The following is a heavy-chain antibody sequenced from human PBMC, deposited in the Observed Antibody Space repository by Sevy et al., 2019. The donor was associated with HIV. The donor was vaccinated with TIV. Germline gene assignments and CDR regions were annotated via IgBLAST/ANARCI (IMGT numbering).Heavy chain of an antibody. Sequence: GGSLRLSCAASGFTFSSYAMSWVRQAPGKGLEWVSAISGSGGRTYYADSVKGRFTISRDNSKNTLYLQMNSLRAEDKAVYYCAGLKGVVVVTAIIGWFDPWGQGTLVTVPS. CDR1: GFTFSSYA. J-gene: IGHJ5*02. V-gene: IGHV3-23*01. CDR3: AGLKGVVVVTAIIGWFDP. D-gene: IGHD2-21*02. CDR2: ISGSGGRT.